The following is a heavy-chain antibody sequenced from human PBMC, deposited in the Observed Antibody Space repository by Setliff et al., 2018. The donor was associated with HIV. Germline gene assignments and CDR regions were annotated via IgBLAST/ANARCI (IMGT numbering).Heavy chain of an antibody. CDR3: ARQIISVTTEKLVVNDAFDI. CDR2: IFDSENT. CDR1: NDSITYYY. Sequence: ASETLSLTCSVSNDSITYYYWNWIRQPPGKGLEWIGNIFDSENTNYNPSLKSRVTMSVDTSKNQFSLKLSSVTAADTAVYYCARQIISVTTEKLVVNDAFDIWGQGIMVTVSS. D-gene: IGHD3-22*01. V-gene: IGHV4-59*01. J-gene: IGHJ3*02.